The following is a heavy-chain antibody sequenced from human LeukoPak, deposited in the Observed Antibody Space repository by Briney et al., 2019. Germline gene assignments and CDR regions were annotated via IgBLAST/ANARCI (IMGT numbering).Heavy chain of an antibody. V-gene: IGHV4-34*01. CDR1: GGSFSGYY. D-gene: IGHD6-13*01. Sequence: SETLSLTCAAYGGSFSGYYWSWIRQPPGKGLEWIGEINHSGSTNYNPSLKSRVTISVDTSKNQFSLKLSSVTAADTAVYYCARGHVAAAGIFDYWGQGTLVTVSS. CDR3: ARGHVAAAGIFDY. CDR2: INHSGST. J-gene: IGHJ4*02.